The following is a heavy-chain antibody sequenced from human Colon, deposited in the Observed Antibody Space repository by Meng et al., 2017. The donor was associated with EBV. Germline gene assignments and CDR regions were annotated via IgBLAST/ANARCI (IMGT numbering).Heavy chain of an antibody. D-gene: IGHD3-10*01. Sequence: QVQPQQWGAGLLQPSENLSLTCAVYGGSFSGYYWTWIRQPPGKGLEWIGEINHSGSTNYNPSLKSRVTISVDTSKNQFSLKLSSVTAADTAVYYCARGLAWFRELLSINWFDPWGQGTLVTVSS. CDR3: ARGLAWFRELLSINWFDP. V-gene: IGHV4-34*02. CDR1: GGSFSGYY. CDR2: INHSGST. J-gene: IGHJ5*02.